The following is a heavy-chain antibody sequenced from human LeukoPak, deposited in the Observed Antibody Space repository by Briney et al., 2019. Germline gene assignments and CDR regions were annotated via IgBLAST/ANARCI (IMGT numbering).Heavy chain of an antibody. CDR1: GFTFRTYA. CDR3: AKRTMSASDS. CDR2: ISGSGNGT. V-gene: IGHV3-23*01. Sequence: GGSLRLSCTASGFTFRTYAMNWVRQAPGKGLEWLSGISGSGNGTYYADSVKGRFIISRDNSKNMVYLQMNSLTVEDTATYYCAKRTMSASDSWGQGTLLIVSS. J-gene: IGHJ4*02.